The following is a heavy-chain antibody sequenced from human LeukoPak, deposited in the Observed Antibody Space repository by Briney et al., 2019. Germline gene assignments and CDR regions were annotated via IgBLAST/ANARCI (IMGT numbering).Heavy chain of an antibody. D-gene: IGHD3-9*01. Sequence: ASVNDSCKASGYTFTGYYMHWVRQAPGQGLEWMGWINPNGGGTNYAQKFQGRVTMTRDTSISTAYMELSRLRSDDTAVYYCARDKHYDILTGRKAELDLWGRGTVVTVSS. J-gene: IGHJ5*02. CDR3: ARDKHYDILTGRKAELDL. CDR2: INPNGGGT. CDR1: GYTFTGYY. V-gene: IGHV1-2*02.